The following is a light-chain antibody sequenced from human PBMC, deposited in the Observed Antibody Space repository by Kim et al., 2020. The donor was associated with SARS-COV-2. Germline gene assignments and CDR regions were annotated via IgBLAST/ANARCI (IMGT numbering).Light chain of an antibody. CDR3: QTWGTRTHSE. CDR1: SENSNCA. CDR2: VNSAGTD. J-gene: IGLJ3*02. Sequence: AKVTCALDSENSNCAIEWRQQQTKKGTRCVMKVNSAGTDIKGDGIPGRFAGASAGTEGYLTIASLESVDGADYYCQTWGTRTHSEFGGGTKLTFL. V-gene: IGLV4-69*02.